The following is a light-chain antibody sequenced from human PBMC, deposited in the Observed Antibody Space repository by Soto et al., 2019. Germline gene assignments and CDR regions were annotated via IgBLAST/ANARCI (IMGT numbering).Light chain of an antibody. CDR1: QSVSSSY. Sequence: ESVLTQSPGTLSLSPGERATLSCRASQSVSSSYLAWYQQKPGQAPRLLIYGASSRATGIPDRFSGSGSGTDFTLTISRLEPEDYAVCYCVQDGSSPITFGQGTRLEI. CDR2: GAS. J-gene: IGKJ5*01. CDR3: VQDGSSPIT. V-gene: IGKV3-20*01.